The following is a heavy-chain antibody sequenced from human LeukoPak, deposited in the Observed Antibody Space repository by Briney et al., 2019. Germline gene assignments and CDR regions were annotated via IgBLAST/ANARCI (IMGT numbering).Heavy chain of an antibody. J-gene: IGHJ4*02. D-gene: IGHD6-6*01. CDR3: ASGSTWISFDY. CDR1: GFTVNSDY. CDR2: IYSDGNT. Sequence: GGSLRLSCAVSGFTVNSDYMSWVRQAPGKGLEWVSVIYSDGNTYYADSVKGRFTISRDDFKNTLYLQVNNLRAEDTAVYFCASGSTWISFDYWGQGTLVTVSS. V-gene: IGHV3-66*01.